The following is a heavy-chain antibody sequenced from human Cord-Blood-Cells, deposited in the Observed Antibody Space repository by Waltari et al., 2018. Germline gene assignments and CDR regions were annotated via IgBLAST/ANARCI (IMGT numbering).Heavy chain of an antibody. CDR2: IYHSGST. CDR3: ARVGGDYVSHDAFDI. J-gene: IGHJ3*02. D-gene: IGHD4-17*01. V-gene: IGHV4-4*02. CDR1: GGSISSSNW. Sequence: QVQLQESGPGLVKPSGTLSLTCAVSGGSISSSNWWSWVRQPPGKWLEWIGEIYHSGSTNYNPSLKSRVTISVDKSKNQFSLKLSSVTAADTAVYYCARVGGDYVSHDAFDIWGQGTMVTVSS.